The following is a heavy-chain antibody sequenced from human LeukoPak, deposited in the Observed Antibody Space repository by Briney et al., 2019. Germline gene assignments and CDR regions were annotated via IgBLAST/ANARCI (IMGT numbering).Heavy chain of an antibody. Sequence: VASVKVSCKASGYTFTSYGISWVRQAPGQGLEWMGWINPNSGDTNFPQKFQGRVTMTRDTSISTAYMELSSLRSDDTALYYCASISHVWSGYYTVYFDYWGQGTLVTVSS. CDR3: ASISHVWSGYYTVYFDY. CDR2: INPNSGDT. CDR1: GYTFTSYG. J-gene: IGHJ4*02. D-gene: IGHD3-3*02. V-gene: IGHV1-2*02.